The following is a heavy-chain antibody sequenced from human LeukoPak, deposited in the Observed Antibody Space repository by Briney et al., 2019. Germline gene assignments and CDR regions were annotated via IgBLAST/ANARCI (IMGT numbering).Heavy chain of an antibody. CDR1: GYTITSYA. CDR3: AREPLSSSWSYYYYYGMDV. V-gene: IGHV7-4-1*02. D-gene: IGHD6-13*01. J-gene: IGHJ6*02. CDR2: INTNTGNP. Sequence: ASVKVSCKASGYTITSYAMNWVRQAPGQGLEWMGWINTNTGNPTYAQGFTGRFVFSLDTSVSTAYLQISSLKAEDTAVYYCAREPLSSSWSYYYYYGMDVWGQGTTVTVSS.